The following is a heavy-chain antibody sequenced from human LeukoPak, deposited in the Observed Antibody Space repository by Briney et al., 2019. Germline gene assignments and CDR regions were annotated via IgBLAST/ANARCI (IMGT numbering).Heavy chain of an antibody. CDR3: ARARKYCGGDCYSNWFDP. V-gene: IGHV1-3*01. Sequence: ASVKVSCKASGYTFTSYAMHWVRQAPGQRLEWMGWINAGNGNTKYLQKFQGRVTITRDTSASTAYMELSSLRSEDTAVYYCARARKYCGGDCYSNWFDPWGQGTLVTVSS. CDR2: INAGNGNT. CDR1: GYTFTSYA. D-gene: IGHD2-21*02. J-gene: IGHJ5*02.